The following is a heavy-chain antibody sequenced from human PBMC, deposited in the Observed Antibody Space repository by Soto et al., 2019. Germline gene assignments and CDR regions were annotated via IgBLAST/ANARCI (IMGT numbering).Heavy chain of an antibody. CDR1: GYTFTSYD. Sequence: GASVKVSCKASGYTFTSYDINWVRQATGQGLEWMGWMNPNSGNTGYAQKFQGRVTMTRNTSISTAYMELSSLRSEDTAVYYCARAPPARKNYYGSGSYFPFFGPWGQGTLVTVSS. D-gene: IGHD3-10*01. J-gene: IGHJ5*02. V-gene: IGHV1-8*01. CDR2: MNPNSGNT. CDR3: ARAPPARKNYYGSGSYFPFFGP.